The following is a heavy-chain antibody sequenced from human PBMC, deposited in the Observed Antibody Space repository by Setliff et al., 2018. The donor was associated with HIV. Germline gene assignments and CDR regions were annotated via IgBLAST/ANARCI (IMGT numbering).Heavy chain of an antibody. D-gene: IGHD6-6*01. CDR2: IIPVFGTT. V-gene: IGHV1-69*06. Sequence: SVKVSCKASGGTFSSYAISWVRQAPGQGLDWMGGIIPVFGTTNYAQKFQGRVTITADTSTDTAYMELSSLRSEDTAVYYCATEDFVRSWGAFDIWGQGTMVTVS. CDR1: GGTFSSYA. CDR3: ATEDFVRSWGAFDI. J-gene: IGHJ3*02.